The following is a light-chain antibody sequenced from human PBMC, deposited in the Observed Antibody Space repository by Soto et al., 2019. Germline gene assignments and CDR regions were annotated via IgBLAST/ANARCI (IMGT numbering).Light chain of an antibody. CDR1: QSVSSD. V-gene: IGKV3-15*01. Sequence: ETVMTQSPGTLSASPGERATLSCRASQSVSSDLAWYQQKPGQAPRLLIYGASTRATGVPARFSGSGSGTEFTLTISSLQSEDFAVYYCQQYNNWPPWTFGQGTKVEIK. CDR3: QQYNNWPPWT. CDR2: GAS. J-gene: IGKJ1*01.